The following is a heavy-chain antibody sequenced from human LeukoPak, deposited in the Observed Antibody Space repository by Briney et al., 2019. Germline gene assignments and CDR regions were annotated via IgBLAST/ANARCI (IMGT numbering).Heavy chain of an antibody. D-gene: IGHD5-24*01. CDR2: IYSGGST. CDR3: ARDDRRDGYKFFGTYYYGMDV. CDR1: GFTFSSYA. Sequence: QPGGSLRLSCAASGFTFSSYALSWVRQAPGKGLEWVSVIYSGGSTYYADSVKGRFTISRDNSKNTLYLQMNSLRAEDTAVYYCARDDRRDGYKFFGTYYYGMDVWGQGTTVTVSS. V-gene: IGHV3-66*01. J-gene: IGHJ6*02.